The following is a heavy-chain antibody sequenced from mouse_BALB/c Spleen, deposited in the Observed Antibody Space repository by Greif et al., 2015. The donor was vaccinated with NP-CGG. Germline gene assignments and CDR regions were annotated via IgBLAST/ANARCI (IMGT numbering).Heavy chain of an antibody. J-gene: IGHJ2*01. D-gene: IGHD1-1*01. V-gene: IGHV1-9*01. Sequence: VKLQESGAELMEPGASVKISCKATGYTFSSYWIEWVKQRPGHGLEWIGEILPGSGSTNYNEKFKGKATFTADTSSNTAYMQLSSLTSEDSAVYYCASNYGSRNYFDYWGQGTTLTVSS. CDR1: GYTFSSYW. CDR3: ASNYGSRNYFDY. CDR2: ILPGSGST.